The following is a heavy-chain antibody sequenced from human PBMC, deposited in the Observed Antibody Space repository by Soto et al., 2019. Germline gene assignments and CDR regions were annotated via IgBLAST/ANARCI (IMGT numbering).Heavy chain of an antibody. Sequence: QVQLQESGPGLVKPSQTLSLTCTVSGGSISNGGYYWSWIRQHPGKGLEWIGYIYYSGSTYYNPSLKSRVTISVDTSKNQFSLKLSSVTAADTAVYYCARIVYGSGSYYFDYWGQGTLVTVSS. D-gene: IGHD3-10*01. J-gene: IGHJ4*02. CDR3: ARIVYGSGSYYFDY. V-gene: IGHV4-31*03. CDR1: GGSISNGGYY. CDR2: IYYSGST.